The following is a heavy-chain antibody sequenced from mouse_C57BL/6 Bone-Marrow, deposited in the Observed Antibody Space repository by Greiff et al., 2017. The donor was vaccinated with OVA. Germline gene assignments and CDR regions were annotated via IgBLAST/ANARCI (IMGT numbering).Heavy chain of an antibody. V-gene: IGHV5-4*01. D-gene: IGHD1-1*01. Sequence: EVMLVESGGGLVKPGGSLKLSCAASGFTFSSYAMSWVRQTPEKRLEWVATISDGGSYTYYPDNVKGRFTISRDNAKNNLYLQMSHLKSEDTAMYYCARDLTTVVAWFAYWGQGTLVTVSA. CDR2: ISDGGSYT. CDR1: GFTFSSYA. J-gene: IGHJ3*01. CDR3: ARDLTTVVAWFAY.